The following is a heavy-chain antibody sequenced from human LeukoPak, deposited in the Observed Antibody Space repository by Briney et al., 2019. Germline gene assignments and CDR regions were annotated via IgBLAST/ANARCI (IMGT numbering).Heavy chain of an antibody. J-gene: IGHJ4*02. CDR3: ARDRYSSSWYGYFDY. CDR1: GFTVSSNY. CDR2: IYSGGST. V-gene: IGHV3-53*01. Sequence: AGGSLRLSCAASGFTVSSNYMSWVRQAPGKGLEWVSVIYSGGSTYYADSVKGRFTISRDNSKNTLYLQMNSLRAEDTAVYYCARDRYSSSWYGYFDYWGQGTLVTVSS. D-gene: IGHD6-13*01.